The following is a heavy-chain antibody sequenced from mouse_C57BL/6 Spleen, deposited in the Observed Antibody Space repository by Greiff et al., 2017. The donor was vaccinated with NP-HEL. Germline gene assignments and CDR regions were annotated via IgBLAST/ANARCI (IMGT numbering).Heavy chain of an antibody. CDR2: IYPGDGDT. V-gene: IGHV1-80*01. D-gene: IGHD2-5*01. Sequence: VQVVESGAELVKPGASVKISCKASGYAFSSYWMNWVKQRPGKGLEWIGQIYPGDGDTNYNGKFKGKATLTADKSSSTAYMQLSSLTSEDSAVYFCARGGSNYNWYFDVWGTGTTVTVSS. CDR3: ARGGSNYNWYFDV. J-gene: IGHJ1*03. CDR1: GYAFSSYW.